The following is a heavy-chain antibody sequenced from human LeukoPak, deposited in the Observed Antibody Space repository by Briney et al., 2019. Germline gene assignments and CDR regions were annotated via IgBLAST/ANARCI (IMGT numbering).Heavy chain of an antibody. CDR2: IYSSGST. J-gene: IGHJ6*03. V-gene: IGHV4-59*10. CDR1: GDSFSGYY. CDR3: ARVGHGYNPHYYYYYMDG. D-gene: IGHD5-24*01. Sequence: TSETLSLTCAVYGDSFSGYYWSWIRQPAGKGLEWIGRIYSSGSTNYNPSLKSRVTISVDTSKNQFSLKLSSVTAADPAVYYCARVGHGYNPHYYYYYMDGWGKATTATISS.